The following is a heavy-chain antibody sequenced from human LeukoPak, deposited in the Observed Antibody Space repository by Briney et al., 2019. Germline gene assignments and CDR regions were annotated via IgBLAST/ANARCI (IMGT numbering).Heavy chain of an antibody. J-gene: IGHJ4*02. CDR3: ARDLWGTSGYRFDY. V-gene: IGHV3-48*02. D-gene: IGHD3-22*01. CDR2: ISSTSGTI. CDR1: GFTFSSYG. Sequence: LGGSLRLSCAASGFTFSSYGMNWVRQAPGQGLEWVSYISSTSGTIYYADSVKGRFTISRDNAKTSLYLQMDSLRDEDTAVHYCARDLWGTSGYRFDYWGQGTLVTVSS.